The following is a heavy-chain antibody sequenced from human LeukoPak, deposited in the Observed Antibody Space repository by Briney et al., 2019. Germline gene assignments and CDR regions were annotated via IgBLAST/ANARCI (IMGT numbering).Heavy chain of an antibody. CDR3: ASGDYHDSSGYPTYFDS. D-gene: IGHD3-22*01. CDR1: GFTFSNYA. V-gene: IGHV3-30-3*01. Sequence: GGSLRLSCAASGFTFSNYAMDLVRQAPGKGLEWVAVISYDGNNKYYADSVKGRFTISRDDSKNTLYLQMNSLRTEDTAVYYCASGDYHDSSGYPTYFDSWGQGTLVTVSS. CDR2: ISYDGNNK. J-gene: IGHJ4*02.